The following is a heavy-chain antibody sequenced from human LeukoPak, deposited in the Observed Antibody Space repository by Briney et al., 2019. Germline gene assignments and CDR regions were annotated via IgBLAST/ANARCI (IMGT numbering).Heavy chain of an antibody. Sequence: TLSLTCTVSGGSISGYYWSWIRQPPGKALEWLALIDWDDDKYYSTSLKTRLTISKDTSKNQVVLTMTNMDPVDTATYYCARGLLHGAFDYWGQGTLVTVSS. CDR2: IDWDDDK. J-gene: IGHJ4*02. V-gene: IGHV2-70*01. D-gene: IGHD1-26*01. CDR1: GGSISGYY. CDR3: ARGLLHGAFDY.